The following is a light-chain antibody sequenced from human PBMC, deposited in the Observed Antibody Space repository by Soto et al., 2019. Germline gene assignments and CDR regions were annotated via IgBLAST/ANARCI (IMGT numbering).Light chain of an antibody. V-gene: IGKV3-11*01. J-gene: IGKJ1*01. CDR2: DAS. Sequence: EIVLTQSPATLSLSPGERATLSCRASQSVSSYLAWYQQKPGQALKLLIYDASNRATGIPARFSGSGSGTDFTLTISSLEPEDFAVYYCQQRSNWPPGKTFGQGPKVEIK. CDR3: QQRSNWPPGKT. CDR1: QSVSSY.